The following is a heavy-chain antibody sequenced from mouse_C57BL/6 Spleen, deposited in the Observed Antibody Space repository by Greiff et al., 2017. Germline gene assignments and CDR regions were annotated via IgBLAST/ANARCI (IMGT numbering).Heavy chain of an antibody. CDR2: IYPGNSDT. CDR1: GYTFTSYW. D-gene: IGHD1-1*01. J-gene: IGHJ4*01. Sequence: VQLQQSGTVLARPGASVKMSCKTSGYTFTSYWMHWVKQRPGQGLEWIGAIYPGNSDTSYNQKFKGKAKLTAVPSASTAYMELSSLTNEDSAVYYCTKSHYYGSSPHYYAMDYWGQGTSVTVSS. V-gene: IGHV1-5*01. CDR3: TKSHYYGSSPHYYAMDY.